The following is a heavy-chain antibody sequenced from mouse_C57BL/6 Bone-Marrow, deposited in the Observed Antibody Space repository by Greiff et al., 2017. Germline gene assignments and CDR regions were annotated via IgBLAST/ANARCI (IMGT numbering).Heavy chain of an antibody. V-gene: IGHV1-81*01. D-gene: IGHD2-4*01. J-gene: IGHJ1*03. CDR2: LYPRSGNT. CDR3: ARYGDDYDVRVYWYCDV. Sequence: QVQLKQSGAELARPGASVKLSCKASGYTFTSYGIRWVKQRTGPGLEWIGELYPRSGNTYYNEKFKGKATLPAAQSSSTAYLELRSLTSEDSAVYCCARYGDDYDVRVYWYCDVWGTGTTGTVAS. CDR1: GYTFTSYG.